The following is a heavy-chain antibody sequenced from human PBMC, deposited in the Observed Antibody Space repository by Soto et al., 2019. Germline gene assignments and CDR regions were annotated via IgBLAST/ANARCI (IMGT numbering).Heavy chain of an antibody. CDR1: GDSVSTNSGA. V-gene: IGHV6-1*01. D-gene: IGHD3-9*01. CDR2: TFYRSRWYS. J-gene: IGHJ4*02. Sequence: SQTLSLTCAISGDSVSTNSGAWNWIRQSPSRGLEWLGRTFYRSRWYSDYADSVKGRININSDTSRNQFSLQLSSVTPEDTAVYYCARAGSTMYRLHPHFDYWGQGTLVTVSS. CDR3: ARAGSTMYRLHPHFDY.